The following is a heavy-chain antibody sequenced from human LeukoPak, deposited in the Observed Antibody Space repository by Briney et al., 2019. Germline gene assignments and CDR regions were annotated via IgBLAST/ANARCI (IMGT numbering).Heavy chain of an antibody. CDR1: GFTFSSYS. Sequence: GGSLRLSCAASGFTFSSYSMNWVRQAPGKGLEWVSSISSSSSYISYADSVKSRFTISRDNAKNSLYLQMNSLRAEDTALYYCAKSAMELGAFDIWGQGTMVTVSS. D-gene: IGHD5-18*01. J-gene: IGHJ3*02. CDR3: AKSAMELGAFDI. V-gene: IGHV3-21*04. CDR2: ISSSSSYI.